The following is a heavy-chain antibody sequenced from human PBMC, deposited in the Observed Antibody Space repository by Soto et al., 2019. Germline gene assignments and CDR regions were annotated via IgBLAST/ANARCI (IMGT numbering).Heavy chain of an antibody. J-gene: IGHJ4*02. CDR1: GYSISSDYY. V-gene: IGHV4-38-2*01. Sequence: LSLTCAVSGYSISSDYYWGWIRQPPGKGLEWIASKYHSGSTYYNPSLKSRVTISVDTSKNQLSLKLSSVTAADTAVYYCARGVLGATTYFDYWGQGTLVTVSS. D-gene: IGHD1-26*01. CDR2: KYHSGST. CDR3: ARGVLGATTYFDY.